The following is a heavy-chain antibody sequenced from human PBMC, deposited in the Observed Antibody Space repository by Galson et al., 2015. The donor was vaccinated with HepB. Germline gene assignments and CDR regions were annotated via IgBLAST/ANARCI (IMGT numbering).Heavy chain of an antibody. V-gene: IGHV1-46*03. CDR1: GYTFTSYH. J-gene: IGHJ5*02. Sequence: SVKVSCKASGYTFTSYHMHWVRQAPGQGLEWMGIINPSGGSTSYAQKFQGRVTMTRDTSTSTVYMELSSLRSEDTAVYYCARVTCGGDCYSNWFDPWGQGTLVTVSS. CDR2: INPSGGST. D-gene: IGHD2-21*01. CDR3: ARVTCGGDCYSNWFDP.